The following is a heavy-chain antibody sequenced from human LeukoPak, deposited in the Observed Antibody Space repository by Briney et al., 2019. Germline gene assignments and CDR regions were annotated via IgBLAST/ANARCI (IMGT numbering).Heavy chain of an antibody. CDR3: ALGIAVADFDY. D-gene: IGHD6-19*01. CDR2: ISYDGSNK. Sequence: PGGSLRPSCAASGFTFSSYAMHWVRQAPGKGLEWVAVISYDGSNKYYADSVKGRFTISRDNSKNTLYLQMNSLRAEDTAVYYCALGIAVADFDYWGQGTLVTVSS. CDR1: GFTFSSYA. J-gene: IGHJ4*02. V-gene: IGHV3-30-3*01.